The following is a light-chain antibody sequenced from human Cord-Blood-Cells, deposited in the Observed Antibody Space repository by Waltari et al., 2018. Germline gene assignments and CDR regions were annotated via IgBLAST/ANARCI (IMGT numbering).Light chain of an antibody. V-gene: IGKV4-1*01. Sequence: DIVMTQSPDPLAVSLGERAPINCKSSQSVLYSSNNKNYLAWYQQKPGQPPKLLIYWASTRESGVPDRFSGSGSGTDFTLTISSLQAEDVAVYYCQQYYSTPHTFGQGTKLEIK. J-gene: IGKJ2*01. CDR1: QSVLYSSNNKNY. CDR3: QQYYSTPHT. CDR2: WAS.